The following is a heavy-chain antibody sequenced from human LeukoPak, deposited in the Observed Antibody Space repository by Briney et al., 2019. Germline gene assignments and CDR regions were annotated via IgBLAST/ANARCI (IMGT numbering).Heavy chain of an antibody. CDR1: GGTFSSYA. CDR3: ARKGGGSFNFDY. J-gene: IGHJ4*02. Sequence: ASVKVSCKASGGTFSSYAISWVRQAPGQGLEWMGGIIPIFGTANYAQKFQGRVTITADESTSTAYMELSGLRSEDTAVYYCARKGGGSFNFDYWGQGTLVTVSS. V-gene: IGHV1-69*13. CDR2: IIPIFGTA. D-gene: IGHD1-26*01.